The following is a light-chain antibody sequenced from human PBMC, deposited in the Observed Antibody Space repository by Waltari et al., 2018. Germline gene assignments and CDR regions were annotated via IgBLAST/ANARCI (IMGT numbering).Light chain of an antibody. V-gene: IGLV1-47*01. CDR1: RSNIGSYY. J-gene: IGLJ2*01. CDR2: RDE. CDR3: AAWDDSLSGVV. Sequence: QSVVTQPPSASGAPGQRVTISCSGSRSNIGSYYVLWYQQGPRTAPKLLFYRDENRPLGVPHRFSASKAGTTASLAISGLRSEDEADYYCAAWDDSLSGVVFGGGTKLTVL.